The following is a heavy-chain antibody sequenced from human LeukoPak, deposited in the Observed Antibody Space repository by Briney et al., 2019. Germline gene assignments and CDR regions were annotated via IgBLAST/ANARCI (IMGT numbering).Heavy chain of an antibody. CDR2: ISYDGSNK. D-gene: IGHD2-15*01. Sequence: GGSLRLSCAASGFTFSSYGMHWVRQAPGKGLEWVAVISYDGSNKYYADSVKGRFTISRDTSKNTLYLQMNSLRAEDTAVYYCAKASLCSGGSCYIDYWGQGTLVTVSS. CDR3: AKASLCSGGSCYIDY. CDR1: GFTFSSYG. J-gene: IGHJ4*03. V-gene: IGHV3-30*18.